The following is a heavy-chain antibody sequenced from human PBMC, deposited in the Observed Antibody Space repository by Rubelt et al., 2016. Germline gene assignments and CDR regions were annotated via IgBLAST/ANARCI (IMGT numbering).Heavy chain of an antibody. CDR3: ARQKTDSSGWYYWFDP. CDR1: GGSISSYS. D-gene: IGHD6-19*01. V-gene: IGHV4-59*08. CDR2: IYYSGSS. J-gene: IGHJ5*02. Sequence: QLQLQESSPRLVKPSETLSLTCTVSGGSISSYSWSWIRQPPGKGLEWIGYIYYSGSSNYNPSLKSRVTISVDTPKNQFSLKQSSVTAADTAVDYCARQKTDSSGWYYWFDPWGQGTLVTVSS.